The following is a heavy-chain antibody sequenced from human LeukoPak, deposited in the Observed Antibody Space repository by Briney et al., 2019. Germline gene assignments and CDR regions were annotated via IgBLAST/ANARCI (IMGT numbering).Heavy chain of an antibody. J-gene: IGHJ5*02. Sequence: PGRSLRLSCAASGFTFSDYGMQWVRQAPGKGLEWVALISTDGSHKDYADSVKGRFTLSRDNSKNTLYLQMNSLRVEDTAVYYCARVAPYCGGDCGFDPWGQGTLVTVSS. CDR3: ARVAPYCGGDCGFDP. CDR1: GFTFSDYG. CDR2: ISTDGSHK. D-gene: IGHD2-21*02. V-gene: IGHV3-30*03.